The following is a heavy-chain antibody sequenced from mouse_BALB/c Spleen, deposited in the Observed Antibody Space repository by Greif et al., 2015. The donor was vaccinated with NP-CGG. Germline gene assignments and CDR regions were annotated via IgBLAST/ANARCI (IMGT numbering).Heavy chain of an antibody. J-gene: IGHJ4*01. Sequence: VQQQQSGAELVRPGASVKLSCKASGYTFTSYWMTWVKQRPGQGLECIGIIHXSDSETHYNQMFKDKATLTVDKSSSTAYMQLSSLTSEDSAVYYCAREGSSMDYWGLSTSVTVSS. V-gene: IGHV1-61*01. D-gene: IGHD3-2*02. CDR2: IHXSDSET. CDR3: AREGSSMDY. CDR1: GYTFTSYW.